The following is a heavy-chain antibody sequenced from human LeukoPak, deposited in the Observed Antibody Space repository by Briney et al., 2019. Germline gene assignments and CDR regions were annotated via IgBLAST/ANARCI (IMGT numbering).Heavy chain of an antibody. V-gene: IGHV3-66*01. D-gene: IGHD7-27*01. J-gene: IGHJ4*02. CDR1: GFTISSNY. CDR2: IYTGGST. CDR3: ARDSSNWGFFDY. Sequence: GGSLRLSCAASGFTISSNYMNWVRQAPGKGLEWVSVIYTGGSTYYADSVKGRFTISRDNSRKTLYLQMNSLRADDTAVYYCARDSSNWGFFDYWGQGTLVNVSS.